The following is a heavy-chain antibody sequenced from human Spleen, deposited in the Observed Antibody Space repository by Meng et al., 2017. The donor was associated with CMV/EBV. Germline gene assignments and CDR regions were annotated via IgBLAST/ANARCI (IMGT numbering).Heavy chain of an antibody. J-gene: IGHJ4*02. V-gene: IGHV1-2*02. D-gene: IGHD3-3*01. Sequence: FTGYYMHWVRQAPGHVLEWMGWLNPNSGDTHYAQKFQGRFTLTRDTSINTAYMELSRLRSDDSAVYYCARDSITIFGVVIRGLLNYWGQGTLVTVSS. CDR2: LNPNSGDT. CDR3: ARDSITIFGVVIRGLLNY. CDR1: FTGYY.